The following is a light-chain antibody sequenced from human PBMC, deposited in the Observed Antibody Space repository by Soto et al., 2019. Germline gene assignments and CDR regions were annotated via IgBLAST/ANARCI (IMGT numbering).Light chain of an antibody. CDR2: GAS. V-gene: IGKV3-20*01. J-gene: IGKJ5*01. Sequence: EIVMTQSPATLSVSPGERATLSCRASQSVGSSYLAWYQQKPGQPPRLLIYGASSRATGIPDRFSGSGSGTDFTLTISRLEPEDFAVFYCQHYDSLPITFGQGTRLEIK. CDR1: QSVGSSY. CDR3: QHYDSLPIT.